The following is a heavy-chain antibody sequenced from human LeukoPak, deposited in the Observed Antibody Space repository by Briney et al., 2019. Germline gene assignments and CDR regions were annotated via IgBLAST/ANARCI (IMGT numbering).Heavy chain of an antibody. Sequence: PGRSLRLSCAASGFTLSSDGMHWVCQAPGKGLEWVAVIWSDGRDKYYADSVKGRFTISRDNSKNTLYLQMNSLRAEDTAMYYCARDHRTTVTVYYFDYWGQGTLVTVSS. J-gene: IGHJ4*02. CDR2: IWSDGRDK. V-gene: IGHV3-33*01. D-gene: IGHD4-17*01. CDR1: GFTLSSDG. CDR3: ARDHRTTVTVYYFDY.